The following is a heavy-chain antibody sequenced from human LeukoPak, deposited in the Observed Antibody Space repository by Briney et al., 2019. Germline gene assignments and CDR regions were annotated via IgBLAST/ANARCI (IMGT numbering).Heavy chain of an antibody. CDR2: IWSDGTNR. D-gene: IGHD4-11*01. Sequence: GGSLILSCAATGFTFNHYGMHWVRQAPGKGLEWVAVIWSDGTNRYYADSVKGRFTISRDDSRNTVYLQMNSLRPEDTGVYYCARDAQRGFDYSNSLQYWGQGTPFTVST. CDR1: GFTFNHYG. CDR3: ARDAQRGFDYSNSLQY. J-gene: IGHJ4*02. V-gene: IGHV3-33*01.